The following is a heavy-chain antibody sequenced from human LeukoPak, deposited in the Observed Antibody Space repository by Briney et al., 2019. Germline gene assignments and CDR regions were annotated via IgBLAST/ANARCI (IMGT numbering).Heavy chain of an antibody. V-gene: IGHV3-11*01. Sequence: GASLRLSCAASGFTFSDYYISWIRQAPGKGLGWVSYISSSGSSIYYADSVKGRFTISRDNAKNSLYLQMNSLRAEDTAVYYCARVACSGGSCYSVYYYGMDVWGQGTTVTVSS. CDR2: ISSSGSSI. D-gene: IGHD2-15*01. J-gene: IGHJ6*02. CDR1: GFTFSDYY. CDR3: ARVACSGGSCYSVYYYGMDV.